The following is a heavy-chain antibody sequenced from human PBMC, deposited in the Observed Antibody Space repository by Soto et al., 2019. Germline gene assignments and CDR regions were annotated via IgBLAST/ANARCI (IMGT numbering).Heavy chain of an antibody. CDR2: IKSKTDGGTT. Sequence: GGSLRLSCAASGFTFSNAWMNWVRQAPGKGLEWVGRIKSKTDGGTTDYAAPVKGRFTISRDDSKNTLYLQMNSLKTEDTAVYYCTPDEEIVVVPRDYWGQGTLVTVSS. CDR3: TPDEEIVVVPRDY. V-gene: IGHV3-15*07. CDR1: GFTFSNAW. J-gene: IGHJ4*02. D-gene: IGHD2-2*01.